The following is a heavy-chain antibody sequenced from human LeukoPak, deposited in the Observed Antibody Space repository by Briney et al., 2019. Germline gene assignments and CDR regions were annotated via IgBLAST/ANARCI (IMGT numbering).Heavy chain of an antibody. V-gene: IGHV4-34*01. J-gene: IGHJ6*04. CDR1: GGSFSGYY. CDR3: ARHSSGYYYYYYGMDV. CDR2: INHSGST. Sequence: SETLSLTCAVYGGSFSGYYWSWIRQPPGKGLEWIGEINHSGSTNYNPSLKSRVTISVDTSKNQFPLKLSSVTAADTAVYYCARHSSGYYYYYYGMDVWGKGTTVTVSS. D-gene: IGHD6-19*01.